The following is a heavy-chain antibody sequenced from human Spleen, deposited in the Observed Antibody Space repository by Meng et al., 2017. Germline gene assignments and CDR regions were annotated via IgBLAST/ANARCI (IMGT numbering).Heavy chain of an antibody. CDR1: GYNFPDYW. CDR2: IVVGSGNT. Sequence: SVKVSCKPSGYNFPDYWLHWVRRAPGQGLEWIGWIVVGSGNTNYAQKFQERVTITRDMSTSTAYMELSSLRSEDTAVYYCAAVVEYSGYDRWVYWGQGTLVTVSS. J-gene: IGHJ4*02. D-gene: IGHD5-12*01. V-gene: IGHV1-58*01. CDR3: AAVVEYSGYDRWVY.